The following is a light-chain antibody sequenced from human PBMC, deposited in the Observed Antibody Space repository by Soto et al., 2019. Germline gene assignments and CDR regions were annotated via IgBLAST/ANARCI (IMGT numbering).Light chain of an antibody. CDR3: MESIHWPT. V-gene: IGKV2-30*01. Sequence: DTVMTQSPLSLPVTLGQPASISCRSSQSLVYSDGNTYLSWFHQRPGQSPRRLIYQVSKRDSGVPDRISGSGSGSDFTLKISRLEAEDVGVYYCMESIHWPTFGQGTKLEIK. CDR2: QVS. CDR1: QSLVYSDGNTY. J-gene: IGKJ2*01.